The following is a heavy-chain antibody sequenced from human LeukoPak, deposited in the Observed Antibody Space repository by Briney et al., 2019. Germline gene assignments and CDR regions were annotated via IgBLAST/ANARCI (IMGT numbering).Heavy chain of an antibody. Sequence: SETLSLTCTVSGGSISPYFWSWIRQPPGKGLEWIGYISYSGSTNYNPSLKRRVTISVDTSKNQFSLQLSSVTAADTAVYYCARDDYRGVTNFDPWGQGTLVTVSS. J-gene: IGHJ5*02. V-gene: IGHV4-59*01. D-gene: IGHD3-10*01. CDR3: ARDDYRGVTNFDP. CDR1: GGSISPYF. CDR2: ISYSGST.